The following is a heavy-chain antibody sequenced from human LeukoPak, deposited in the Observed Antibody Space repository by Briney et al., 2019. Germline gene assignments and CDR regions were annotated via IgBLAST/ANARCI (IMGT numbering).Heavy chain of an antibody. CDR2: FDPEDGET. D-gene: IGHD5-18*01. Sequence: ASVKFSCKVSGYTLTELSMHWVRQGPGKGLEWMGGFDPEDGETIYAQKFQGRVTMTEYTSKDTAYMELSSLRSEDTAVYYCATGGYSYGSLFDYWGQGTLVTVSS. CDR1: GYTLTELS. CDR3: ATGGYSYGSLFDY. V-gene: IGHV1-24*01. J-gene: IGHJ4*02.